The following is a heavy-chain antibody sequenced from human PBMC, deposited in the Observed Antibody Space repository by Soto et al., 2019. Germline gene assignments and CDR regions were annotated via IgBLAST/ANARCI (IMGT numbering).Heavy chain of an antibody. CDR1: GFIFNNYA. J-gene: IGHJ4*02. CDR2: ISAGGGSP. Sequence: GSLRLSCAASGFIFNNYAMSWVRQAPGKGLEWVSFISAGGGSPNYADSVKGRFTISRDNSKNMVYLQMNSLRADDTAVYYCAKDGAFYDFVTGYYLTGHYFDYCGQGPPVTVSS. D-gene: IGHD3-9*01. CDR3: AKDGAFYDFVTGYYLTGHYFDY. V-gene: IGHV3-23*01.